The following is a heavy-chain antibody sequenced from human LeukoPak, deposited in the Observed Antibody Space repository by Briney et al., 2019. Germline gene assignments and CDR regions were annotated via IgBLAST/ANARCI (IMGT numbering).Heavy chain of an antibody. D-gene: IGHD3-22*01. Sequence: SVKVSCKASGGTFCSYAISWVRQAPGQGLEWMGRIIPILGIANYAQKFQGRVTITADKSTSTAYMELSSLRSEDTAVYYCARDSYDSSGYYYERIDYWGEGTLVTVSS. J-gene: IGHJ4*02. CDR2: IIPILGIA. CDR1: GGTFCSYA. CDR3: ARDSYDSSGYYYERIDY. V-gene: IGHV1-69*04.